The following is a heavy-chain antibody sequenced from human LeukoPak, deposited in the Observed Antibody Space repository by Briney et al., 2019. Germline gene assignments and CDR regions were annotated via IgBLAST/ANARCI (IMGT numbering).Heavy chain of an antibody. V-gene: IGHV1-18*01. Sequence: ASVKVSCKASGYTFTSYGISWVRQAPGQGLEWMGWISAYNGNTNYAQKLQGRVTMTTDTSTSTAYMELRSLRSDDTAVYYCARDSNTIRITIFGLGAGDYYYYYMDVWGKGTTVTVSS. CDR1: GYTFTSYG. CDR2: ISAYNGNT. D-gene: IGHD3-3*01. CDR3: ARDSNTIRITIFGLGAGDYYYYYMDV. J-gene: IGHJ6*03.